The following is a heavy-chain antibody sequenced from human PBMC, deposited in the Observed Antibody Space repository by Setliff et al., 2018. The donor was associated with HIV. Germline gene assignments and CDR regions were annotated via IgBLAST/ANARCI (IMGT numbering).Heavy chain of an antibody. D-gene: IGHD4-17*01. CDR3: ARVQMAYAAFDV. CDR1: GGSFSGSF. J-gene: IGHJ3*01. CDR2: INHSGET. V-gene: IGHV4-34*01. Sequence: SETLSLTCAVYGGSFSGSFWSWIRQPPGKGLEWIGEINHSGETNYSPSLKSRVSMSVDTSKNQFSLKLSSVTAADTAVYYCARVQMAYAAFDVWGQGTMVTVSS.